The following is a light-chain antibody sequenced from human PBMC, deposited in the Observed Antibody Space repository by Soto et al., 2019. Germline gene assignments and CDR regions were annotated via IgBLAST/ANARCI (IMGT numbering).Light chain of an antibody. V-gene: IGKV1-27*01. CDR3: QKYDSAPLT. CDR2: GAS. CDR1: QGFSNS. J-gene: IGKJ4*01. Sequence: DIQMTQSPSSLTASIGDRVTISCRASQGFSNSLAWYQQKPGQVPTLLIYGASILQSGVPSRFSGSVSGTEFTLTISGLQPEDVATYFCQKYDSAPLTFGGGTKVEIK.